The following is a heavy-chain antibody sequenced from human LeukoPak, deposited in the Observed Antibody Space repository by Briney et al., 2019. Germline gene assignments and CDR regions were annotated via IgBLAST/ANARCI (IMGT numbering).Heavy chain of an antibody. D-gene: IGHD3-22*01. CDR1: GGSISSYY. J-gene: IGHJ4*02. CDR2: IYYSGST. Sequence: SEPLSLTSTFSGGSISSYYWSWIRQPPGKGLEWIGYIYYSGSTNYNPSLKSRVTISVDTSKNQFSLKLRSVTAADTAVYYCAREYYYDSFGFDYWGQGTLVTVSS. CDR3: AREYYYDSFGFDY. V-gene: IGHV4-59*08.